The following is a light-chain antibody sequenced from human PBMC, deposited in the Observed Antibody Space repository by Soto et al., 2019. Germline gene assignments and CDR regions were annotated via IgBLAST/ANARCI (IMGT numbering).Light chain of an antibody. CDR3: QQYNNWPPYT. V-gene: IGKV3-15*01. CDR1: QSVSSN. CDR2: GAS. J-gene: IGKJ2*01. Sequence: EIGMTQSPATLSVSPGERATLSCRASQSVSSNLAWYQQKPGQAPRLLIYGASTRATGIPARFSGSGSGTEFTLTIRSLQSEDFAVYYCQQYNNWPPYTFGQGPELEIK.